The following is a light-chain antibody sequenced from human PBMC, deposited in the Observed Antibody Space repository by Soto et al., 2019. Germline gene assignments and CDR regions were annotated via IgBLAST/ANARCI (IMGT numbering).Light chain of an antibody. V-gene: IGKV3-20*01. J-gene: IGKJ5*01. CDR3: QQYGGSPRT. Sequence: EIVLTQSPGTLSLSPGERATLSCRASQSVSSSSLAWYQQKRGQAPRLLIHDASSRATGISDRFSGSGSGTDFTLTISRLEPEDFAVYYCQQYGGSPRTFGQGTRLEIK. CDR2: DAS. CDR1: QSVSSSS.